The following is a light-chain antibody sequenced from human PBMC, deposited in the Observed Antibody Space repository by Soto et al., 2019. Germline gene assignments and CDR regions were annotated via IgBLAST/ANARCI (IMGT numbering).Light chain of an antibody. CDR2: DVS. CDR3: CSYTTSNTRQIV. J-gene: IGLJ1*01. CDR1: SSDVGGYNY. V-gene: IGLV2-14*01. Sequence: QCLLTQPASVTGSPGRSITISCPGTSSDVGGYNYVSWYQQHPGKAPKFMIYDVSNRPSGVSNRFSGSKSGNTASLTISGLQAEDEADYYCCSYTTSNTRQIVFGTGTKVTVL.